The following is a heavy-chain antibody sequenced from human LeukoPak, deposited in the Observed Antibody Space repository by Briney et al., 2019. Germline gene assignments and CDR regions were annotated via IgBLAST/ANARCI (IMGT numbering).Heavy chain of an antibody. D-gene: IGHD5-18*01. CDR1: GFTFSTSW. CDR3: TTQDTAMVTAWTPFDY. CDR2: IKQDGSEK. J-gene: IGHJ4*02. Sequence: PGGSLRLSCAASGFTFSTSWMTWVRQAPGKGLEWVANIKQDGSEKYYVDSVKGRFTISRDNAKNSLYLQMNSLKTEDTAVYYCTTQDTAMVTAWTPFDYWGQGTLVTVSS. V-gene: IGHV3-7*03.